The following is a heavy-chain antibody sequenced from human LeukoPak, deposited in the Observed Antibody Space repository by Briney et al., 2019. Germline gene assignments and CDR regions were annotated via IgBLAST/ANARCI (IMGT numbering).Heavy chain of an antibody. CDR1: GFTFGYYT. CDR3: ARTSTVTTGYYYYYYMDV. Sequence: GGSLRLSCAASGFTFGYYTMNWVRQAPGEGLEWLSSISSTSYYIYYADSVKGRFTISRDNAKNSLYLQMNSLRAEDTAVYYCARTSTVTTGYYYYYYMDVWGKGTTVTISS. D-gene: IGHD4-17*01. J-gene: IGHJ6*03. V-gene: IGHV3-21*01. CDR2: ISSTSYYI.